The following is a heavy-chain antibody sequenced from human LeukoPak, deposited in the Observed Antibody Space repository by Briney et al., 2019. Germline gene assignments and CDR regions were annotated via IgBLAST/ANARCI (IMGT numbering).Heavy chain of an antibody. CDR2: IIPILGIA. CDR1: GGTFSSYA. J-gene: IGHJ4*02. Sequence: SVQASSKASGGTFSSYASSWVRQAPGQGLEWMGRIIPILGIANYAQKFQGRVAITADKSTSTAYMELSSLRSEDTAVYYCARVPDLAPDYGGNVYFDYWGQGTLVTVSS. V-gene: IGHV1-69*04. CDR3: ARVPDLAPDYGGNVYFDY. D-gene: IGHD4-23*01.